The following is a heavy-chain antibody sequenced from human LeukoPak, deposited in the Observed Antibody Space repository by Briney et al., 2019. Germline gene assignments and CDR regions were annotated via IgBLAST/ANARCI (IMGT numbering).Heavy chain of an antibody. CDR2: IYYSGST. CDR3: ARHRGPALDY. J-gene: IGHJ4*02. CDR1: GGSFSGYY. Sequence: SETLSLTCAVYGGSFSGYYWSWIRQPPGKGLEWIGSIYYSGSTYYNPSLKSRVTISVDTSKNQFSLKLSSVTAADTAVYYCARHRGPALDYWGQGTLVTVSS. V-gene: IGHV4-34*01.